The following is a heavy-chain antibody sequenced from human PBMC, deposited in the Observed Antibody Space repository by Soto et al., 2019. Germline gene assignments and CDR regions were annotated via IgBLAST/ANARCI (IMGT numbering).Heavy chain of an antibody. D-gene: IGHD3-10*01. Sequence: EVQLVESGGGLVKPGGSLRLSCVVSGFTFSSYSMNWVRQAPGKGLEWVSSISSSSIYTYYADSVKGRFTISRAKAKNSAYLQMNSLRAEDTAVYYCARDFKESQYYYYCMDVWGKGTTVTVSS. J-gene: IGHJ6*03. CDR1: GFTFSSYS. CDR2: ISSSSIYT. CDR3: ARDFKESQYYYYCMDV. V-gene: IGHV3-21*01.